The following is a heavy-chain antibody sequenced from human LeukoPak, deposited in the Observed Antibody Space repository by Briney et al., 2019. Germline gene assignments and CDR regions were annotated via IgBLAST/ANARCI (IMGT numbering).Heavy chain of an antibody. Sequence: GGSLRLSCAASGLTFSSYGMHWVRQAPGKGLEWVAVISYDGTNKYSADSVKGRFTISRDSSKNTLYLQMNSLRAEDTAVYYCARGQSRYFDYWGQGTLVTVSS. CDR2: ISYDGTNK. J-gene: IGHJ4*02. CDR1: GLTFSSYG. CDR3: ARGQSRYFDY. V-gene: IGHV3-30*03.